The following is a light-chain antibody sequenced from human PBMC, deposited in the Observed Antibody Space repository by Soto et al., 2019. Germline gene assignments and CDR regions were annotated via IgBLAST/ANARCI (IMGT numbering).Light chain of an antibody. V-gene: IGKV3-11*01. Sequence: EIVLTQSPATLSLSPGERATLSCRASQSVSNYLAWYQQKPGQAPRLLIYDASNRSAGIPARFSGSGSGTVLTLTISSLESEDFAGYYCQQRTNWPPWTFGHGTKVEIK. CDR3: QQRTNWPPWT. J-gene: IGKJ1*01. CDR1: QSVSNY. CDR2: DAS.